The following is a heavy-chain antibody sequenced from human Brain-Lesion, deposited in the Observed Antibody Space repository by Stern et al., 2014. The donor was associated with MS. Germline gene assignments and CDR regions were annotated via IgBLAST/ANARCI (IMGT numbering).Heavy chain of an antibody. CDR3: ARDPRRGGLSGYYHGMDV. V-gene: IGHV4-4*02. CDR1: GASISNTQW. Sequence: ESGPGLVKPSGTLSLTCAVSGASISNTQWWTWVRQSPGKGLEWIGEIYQSGSANYNPPLRSRVPISVDRSKNSFSLKLNSVTAADTAVYYCARDPRRGGLSGYYHGMDVWGQGTTVTVSS. J-gene: IGHJ6*02. CDR2: IYQSGSA. D-gene: IGHD3-10*01.